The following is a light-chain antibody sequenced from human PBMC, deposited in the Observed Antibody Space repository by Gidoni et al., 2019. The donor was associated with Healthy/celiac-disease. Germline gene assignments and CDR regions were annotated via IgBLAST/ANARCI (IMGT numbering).Light chain of an antibody. V-gene: IGLV3-1*01. CDR2: QNR. CDR3: QAWDSNTAFV. J-gene: IGLJ1*01. CDR1: KLGDKY. Sequence: SYELTQPPSVSVSPGQTASITCSGDKLGDKYACWYQQKSGQSPVLVIYQNRKRPSGIPERFSGSNSGNTATLTIRGTQAVDEADYYCQAWDSNTAFVFGTGTKVT.